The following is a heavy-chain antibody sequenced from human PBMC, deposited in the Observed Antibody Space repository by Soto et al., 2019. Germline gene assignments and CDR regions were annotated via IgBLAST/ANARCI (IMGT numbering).Heavy chain of an antibody. J-gene: IGHJ4*02. CDR2: ISASNGHT. CDR3: ARNTGSGNPGGSDY. CDR1: GDTFSGHS. V-gene: IGHV1-18*04. D-gene: IGHD3-3*01. Sequence: GASVKGSCKASGDTFSGHSISWVRQAPGQGLEWMGWISASNGHTNYAQKFQGRVTVTTDTFTTTVYMEMKSLRSDDTAVYYCARNTGSGNPGGSDYSGQGPLVTVSS.